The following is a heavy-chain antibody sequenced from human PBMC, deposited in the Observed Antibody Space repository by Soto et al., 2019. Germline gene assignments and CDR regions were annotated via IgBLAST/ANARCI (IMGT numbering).Heavy chain of an antibody. Sequence: SKTLSLTCTVSGGSISSYYWSWIRQPAGKGLEWIGRIYTSGSTNYNPSLKSRVTMSVDTSKNQFSLKLSSVTAADTAVYYCARWNVYNLWYYFDDWGQGTLVTVSS. V-gene: IGHV4-4*07. D-gene: IGHD1-1*01. CDR2: IYTSGST. CDR1: GGSISSYY. J-gene: IGHJ4*02. CDR3: ARWNVYNLWYYFDD.